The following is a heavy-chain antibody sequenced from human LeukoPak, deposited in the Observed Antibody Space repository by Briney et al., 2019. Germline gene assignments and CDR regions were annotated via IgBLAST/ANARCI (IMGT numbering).Heavy chain of an antibody. J-gene: IGHJ4*02. CDR1: GFTFSRYW. V-gene: IGHV3-7*01. CDR2: IKDDGTEK. CDR3: ARILSGRVYGDCFDH. Sequence: GGSLRLSCAGSGFTFSRYWMNWVRQAPGKGLEWLAYIKDDGTEKYYVDSVKGRFTISRDNAKDSLYLQLNSLRVEDTAVYYCARILSGRVYGDCFDHWGRGTLVTVSS. D-gene: IGHD4/OR15-4a*01.